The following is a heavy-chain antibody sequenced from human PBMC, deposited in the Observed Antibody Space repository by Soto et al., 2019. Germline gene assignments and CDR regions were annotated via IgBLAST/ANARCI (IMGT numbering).Heavy chain of an antibody. CDR3: ARKLYGSGSYYNVGAYAFDL. Sequence: QVQLVQSGAEVKKPGSSVKVSCKASGGTFSSYAISWVRQAPGQGLEWMGGIIPIFGTANYAQKFQGRVTITADESTSTAYMELRSLRSEDTAVYYCARKLYGSGSYYNVGAYAFDLWGQGTMVTVSS. CDR2: IIPIFGTA. J-gene: IGHJ3*01. V-gene: IGHV1-69*01. D-gene: IGHD3-10*01. CDR1: GGTFSSYA.